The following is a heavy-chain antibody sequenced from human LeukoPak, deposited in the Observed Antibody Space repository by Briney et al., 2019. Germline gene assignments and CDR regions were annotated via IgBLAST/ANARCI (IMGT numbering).Heavy chain of an antibody. J-gene: IGHJ4*02. V-gene: IGHV3-33*01. CDR3: AREGSITMVRGVIMSFDY. Sequence: GGPLRLSCAASGFTFSSYGMHWVRQAPGKGLEWVAVIWYDGSNEYYADSVKGRFTIPRDNSKNTLYLQMNSLRAEDTAVYYCAREGSITMVRGVIMSFDYWGQGTLVTVSS. CDR1: GFTFSSYG. D-gene: IGHD3-10*01. CDR2: IWYDGSNE.